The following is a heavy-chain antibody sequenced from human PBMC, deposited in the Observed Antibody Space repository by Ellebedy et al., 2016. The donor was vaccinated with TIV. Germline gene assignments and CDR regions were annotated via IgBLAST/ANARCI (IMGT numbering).Heavy chain of an antibody. CDR3: AKDQNGPRDDYNYGVAY. D-gene: IGHD5-24*01. J-gene: IGHJ4*02. Sequence: PGGSLRLSCAASGFTFSRHWMHWIRQAPGKGLVWLSRINGDGGFTSHADFVKGRFSISRDNSRNTLYLQMDSLRPEDTAVYYCAKDQNGPRDDYNYGVAYWGQGTLVTVSS. CDR2: INGDGGFT. CDR1: GFTFSRHW. V-gene: IGHV3-74*01.